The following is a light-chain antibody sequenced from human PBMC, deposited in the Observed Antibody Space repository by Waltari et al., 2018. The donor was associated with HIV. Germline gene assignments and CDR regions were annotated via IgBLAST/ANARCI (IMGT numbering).Light chain of an antibody. V-gene: IGLV2-8*01. CDR3: SSYRGDSRVL. Sequence: QSALTQPPSASGSPGQSVTISCTGTNFDLGGFNYVSWYQKHPDKAPRLIIFEVKKMPSGVPDRFSGSISGNTASLTVSGLQAEDEADYFCSSYRGDSRVLFGGGTKLTVL. J-gene: IGLJ2*01. CDR2: EVK. CDR1: NFDLGGFNY.